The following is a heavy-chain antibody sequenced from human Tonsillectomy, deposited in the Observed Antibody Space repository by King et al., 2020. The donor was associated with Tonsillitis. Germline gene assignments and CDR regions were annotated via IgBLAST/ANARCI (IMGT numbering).Heavy chain of an antibody. J-gene: IGHJ4*02. CDR2: IYWNDDK. Sequence: TLKEAGPTLVKHTQTLTLTCTLSGFSISTSRGGVGWIRQPPGKALGWPALIYWNDDKRYSPSRKSRLTITKDTTKNQVVLTMTNMDPLDTATYYCAHGIPLFDYCGQGTLFTVSS. V-gene: IGHV2-5*01. CDR3: AHGIPLFDY. CDR1: GFSISTSRGG.